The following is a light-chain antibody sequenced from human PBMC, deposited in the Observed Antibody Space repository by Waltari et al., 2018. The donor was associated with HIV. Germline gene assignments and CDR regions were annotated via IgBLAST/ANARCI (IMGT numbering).Light chain of an antibody. CDR2: RAS. J-gene: IGKJ2*01. Sequence: DIQMTQSPSTLAASVGDTVTITCRASRSISSWLAWYQQKPGKAPKLLIYRASSLESGVPSRFSGSGAGTEFTRTITSLQPDDFATYYCQQYTSYCDFGQGTKLEIK. CDR3: QQYTSYCD. CDR1: RSISSW. V-gene: IGKV1-5*03.